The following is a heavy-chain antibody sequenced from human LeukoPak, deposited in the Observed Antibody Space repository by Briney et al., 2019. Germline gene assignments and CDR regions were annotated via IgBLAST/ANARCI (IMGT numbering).Heavy chain of an antibody. CDR1: GLTFSSYA. Sequence: PGGSLRLSCAASGLTFSSYAMSWVRQAPGKGLEWVSAISGRSGSTYYADSVKGRFTISRDNSKNTVYMQMNYLRAEDTAVYYCAKAGQTDEKSSSWYYWGQGTLVTVSS. CDR3: AKAGQTDEKSSSWYY. J-gene: IGHJ4*02. V-gene: IGHV3-23*01. CDR2: ISGRSGST. D-gene: IGHD6-13*01.